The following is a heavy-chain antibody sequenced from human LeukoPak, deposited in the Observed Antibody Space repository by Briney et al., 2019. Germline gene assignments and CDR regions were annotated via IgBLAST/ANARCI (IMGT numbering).Heavy chain of an antibody. J-gene: IGHJ4*02. V-gene: IGHV1-69*01. Sequence: ASVKVSCKASGGTFSSYAISWVRQAPGQGLEWMGGIIPIFGTANYAQKFQGRVTITADESTSTAYMELSSLRSEDTAVYYCARGFRNDFWSGFYFDYWGQGTLVTVSS. CDR2: IIPIFGTA. CDR3: ARGFRNDFWSGFYFDY. CDR1: GGTFSSYA. D-gene: IGHD3-3*01.